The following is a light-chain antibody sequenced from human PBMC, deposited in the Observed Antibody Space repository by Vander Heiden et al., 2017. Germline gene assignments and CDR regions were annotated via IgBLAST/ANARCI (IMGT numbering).Light chain of an antibody. J-gene: IGKJ4*01. V-gene: IGKV1-39*01. CDR3: QQSYSTPLT. CDR2: AAF. Sequence: IQMTKSPSSLSASVGDRVTITCRTSQSISSYLNWYQQKPGKAPKLLIYAAFSLQSGVPSRFSGSGSGTDFTLTISSLQPEDFATYYCQQSYSTPLTFGGGTKVEIK. CDR1: QSISSY.